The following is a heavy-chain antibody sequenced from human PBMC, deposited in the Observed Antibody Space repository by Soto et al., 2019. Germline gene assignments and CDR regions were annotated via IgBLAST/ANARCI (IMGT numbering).Heavy chain of an antibody. V-gene: IGHV3-23*01. J-gene: IGHJ4*02. CDR3: TKDRHPDGIWSFDC. CDR2: FYGGVSTST. D-gene: IGHD3-3*01. Sequence: QLLESGGNLVQPGGSLRLSCAAAGFTFSTYTMSWVRQAPGKGPEWVAGFYGGVSTSTFYADSVKGRFTISRDNSPNMLFLQMNSLRAEDTAVYYCTKDRHPDGIWSFDCLGQGTLVTVSS. CDR1: GFTFSTYT.